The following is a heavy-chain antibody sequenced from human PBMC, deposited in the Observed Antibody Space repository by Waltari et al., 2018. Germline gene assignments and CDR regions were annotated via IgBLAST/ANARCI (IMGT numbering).Heavy chain of an antibody. D-gene: IGHD6-13*01. CDR1: GFTFSSYA. V-gene: IGHV3-23*04. J-gene: IGHJ4*02. CDR2: ISGSVYST. Sequence: EVQLVESGGGLVQPGGSLRLSCAASGFTFSSYAMSWVRQAPGKGLGWVSVISGSVYSTYDADSVKGRFTISRDNSKNTLYLQMNSLRAEDTAVYYCAKDFDIAAARGHFDYWGQGTLVTVSS. CDR3: AKDFDIAAARGHFDY.